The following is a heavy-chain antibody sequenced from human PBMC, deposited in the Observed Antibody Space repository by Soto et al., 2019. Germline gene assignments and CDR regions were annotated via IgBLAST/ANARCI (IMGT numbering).Heavy chain of an antibody. CDR2: IKSKTDGGTT. V-gene: IGHV3-15*01. CDR1: GFTFSNAW. D-gene: IGHD5-18*01. J-gene: IGHJ4*02. Sequence: GGSLRLSCAASGFTFSNAWMSWVRQAPGKGLEWVGRIKSKTDGGTTDYAAPVKGRFTISRDDSKNTLYLQMNSLKTEDTAVYYCTTAVDTAMVQPRKDDWGQGTLVTVSS. CDR3: TTAVDTAMVQPRKDD.